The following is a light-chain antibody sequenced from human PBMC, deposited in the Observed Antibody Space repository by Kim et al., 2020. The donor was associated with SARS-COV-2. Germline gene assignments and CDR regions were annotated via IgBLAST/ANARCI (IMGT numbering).Light chain of an antibody. Sequence: QRVTISCTGSSSNIGAGYDVHWYQQLPGTAPKLLIYGNSNRPSCVPDRFSGSKSGTSASLAITGLQAEDEADYYCQSYDSSLSGYVFGTGTKVTVL. CDR3: QSYDSSLSGYV. J-gene: IGLJ1*01. CDR2: GNS. V-gene: IGLV1-40*01. CDR1: SSNIGAGYD.